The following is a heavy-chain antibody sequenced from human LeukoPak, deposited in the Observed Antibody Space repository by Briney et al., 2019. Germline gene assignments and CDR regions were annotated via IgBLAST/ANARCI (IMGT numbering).Heavy chain of an antibody. CDR3: ARSRTYYMDV. CDR1: GFTFSNAW. CDR2: ISSSSSYI. V-gene: IGHV3-21*01. J-gene: IGHJ6*03. Sequence: GGSLRLSCAASGFTFSNAWMNWVRQAPGKGLEWVSSISSSSSYIYYADSVKGRFTISRDNAKNSLYLQMNSLRAEDTAVYYCARSRTYYMDVWGKGTTVTVS.